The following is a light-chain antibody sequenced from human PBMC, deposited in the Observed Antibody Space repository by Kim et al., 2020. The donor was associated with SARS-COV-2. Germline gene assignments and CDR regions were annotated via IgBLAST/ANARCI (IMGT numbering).Light chain of an antibody. CDR3: QQFDRSPHT. Sequence: SPGGRATLTGRASQSVTRNFVAWYQQRPGQAPRLLIHGASRRATGIPDRFSGSGSGTDFTLTISRLEPEDFAVYYCQQFDRSPHTFGQGTRLEIK. V-gene: IGKV3-20*01. CDR2: GAS. CDR1: QSVTRNF. J-gene: IGKJ5*01.